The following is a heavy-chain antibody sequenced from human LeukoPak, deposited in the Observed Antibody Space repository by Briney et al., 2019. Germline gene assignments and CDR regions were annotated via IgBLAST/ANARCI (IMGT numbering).Heavy chain of an antibody. CDR2: ISSGGSIK. CDR3: TRDRDTGRVGTTDFDY. J-gene: IGHJ4*02. D-gene: IGHD5-12*01. V-gene: IGHV3-11*04. Sequence: GGSLRLSCAASGFIFSDYYMSWIRQTPGKELEWVSYISSGGSIKHYADSVKGRFTISRDNAKKSLYLQMNSLRAEGTALYYCTRDRDTGRVGTTDFDYWGQGTLVTVSS. CDR1: GFIFSDYY.